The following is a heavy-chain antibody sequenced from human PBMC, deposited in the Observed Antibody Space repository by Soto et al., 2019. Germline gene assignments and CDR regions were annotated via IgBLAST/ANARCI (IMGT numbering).Heavy chain of an antibody. CDR3: AKGEGSSGYYSLFDY. J-gene: IGHJ4*02. Sequence: EVQLVESGGGLVQPGRSLRLSCAASGFTFDDYATHWVRQAPGKGLEWVSGISWNSGSIGYADSVKGRFTISRDNAKNSLYLQMNSLRAEDTALYYCAKGEGSSGYYSLFDYWGQGTLVTVSS. V-gene: IGHV3-9*01. CDR2: ISWNSGSI. CDR1: GFTFDDYA. D-gene: IGHD3-22*01.